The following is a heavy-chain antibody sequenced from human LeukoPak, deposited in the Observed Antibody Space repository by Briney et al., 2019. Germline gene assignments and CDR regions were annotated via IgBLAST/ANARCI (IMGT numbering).Heavy chain of an antibody. CDR1: GGSISSYY. D-gene: IGHD6-13*01. CDR2: IYYSGST. J-gene: IGHJ3*02. V-gene: IGHV4-59*08. Sequence: SETLFLTCTVSGGSISSYYWSWIRQPPGKGLEWIGYIYYSGSTNYNPSLKSRVTISVDTSKNQSSLKLSSVTAADTAVYYCARLTGAIAAAPDAFDIWGQGTMVTVSS. CDR3: ARLTGAIAAAPDAFDI.